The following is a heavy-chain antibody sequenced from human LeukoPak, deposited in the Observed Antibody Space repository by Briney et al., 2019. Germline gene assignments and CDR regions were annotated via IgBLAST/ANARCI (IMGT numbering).Heavy chain of an antibody. CDR3: ARENTGYGYRPTSMDV. J-gene: IGHJ6*02. CDR1: GFTFSSYS. D-gene: IGHD5-12*01. CDR2: ISSSSSTI. Sequence: PRGSLRLSCAASGFTFSSYSMNWVRQAPGKGLEWVSYISSSSSTIYYADSVKGRFTISRDNAKNSLYLQMNSLRAEDTAVYYCARENTGYGYRPTSMDVWGQGTTVTVSS. V-gene: IGHV3-48*01.